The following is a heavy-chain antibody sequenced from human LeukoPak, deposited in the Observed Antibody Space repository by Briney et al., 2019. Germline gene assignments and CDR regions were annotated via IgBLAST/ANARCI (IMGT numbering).Heavy chain of an antibody. V-gene: IGHV4-39*07. Sequence: PSETLSLTCTVSGGSITSTTYYWGWFRQSPGKGLEWIASIYYHGTTYYNPALKRRVTISVDTSKNQFSLKVKDVTAADTAMYYCARDGRYNWNYWWFDPWGQGTLVIVSS. CDR2: IYYHGTT. J-gene: IGHJ5*02. D-gene: IGHD1-7*01. CDR1: GGSITSTTYY. CDR3: ARDGRYNWNYWWFDP.